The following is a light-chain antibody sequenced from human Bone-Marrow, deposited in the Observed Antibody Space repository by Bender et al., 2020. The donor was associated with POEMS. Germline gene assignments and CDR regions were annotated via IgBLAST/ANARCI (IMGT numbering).Light chain of an antibody. CDR3: SSYTSSTTSV. CDR1: GSNIGGYP. V-gene: IGLV1-44*01. CDR2: TNN. J-gene: IGLJ3*02. Sequence: QSVLTQPPSVSEAPRQRVTISCSGSGSNIGGYPVNWYQQLPGTAPRLLIYTNNERPSGVPDRFSGSKSGTSASLAITGLQAEDEADYYCSSYTSSTTSVFGGGTKVTVL.